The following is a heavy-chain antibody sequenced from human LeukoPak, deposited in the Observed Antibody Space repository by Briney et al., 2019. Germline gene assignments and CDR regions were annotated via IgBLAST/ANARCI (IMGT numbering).Heavy chain of an antibody. CDR1: GGSVSGYY. CDR2: ISYSARS. Sequence: SETLSLTCTVPGGSVSGYYWSWMRQPPGKGLEWIGYISYSARSNYTASLKSRATMSVDTSKNQVSLKLTSVTAADTAVYYCARYHSSGMDVWGQGTTVTVSS. D-gene: IGHD6-19*01. V-gene: IGHV4-59*02. J-gene: IGHJ6*02. CDR3: ARYHSSGMDV.